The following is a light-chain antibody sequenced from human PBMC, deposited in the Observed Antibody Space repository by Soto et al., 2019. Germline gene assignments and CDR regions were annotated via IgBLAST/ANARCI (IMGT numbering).Light chain of an antibody. CDR2: EVS. CDR3: SSYTSSSTLDNYV. Sequence: QSVLTQPASVSGSPGQSITISCTGTSSDVGGYNYVSWYQQHPGKAPKLMIYEVSNRPSGVSNRFSGSKSGNTASLTISGLQAEDEADYYCSSYTSSSTLDNYVFGTGTKVTVL. J-gene: IGLJ1*01. CDR1: SSDVGGYNY. V-gene: IGLV2-14*01.